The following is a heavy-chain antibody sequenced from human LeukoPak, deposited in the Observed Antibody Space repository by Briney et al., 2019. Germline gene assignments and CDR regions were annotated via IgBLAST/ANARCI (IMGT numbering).Heavy chain of an antibody. J-gene: IGHJ3*02. CDR3: ARDERGGSSSDI. V-gene: IGHV4-4*02. Sequence: SETLSLTCVVSGDSLTNGNWWSWVRQPPGEGLEWIGEVFHSGRTTSYNPSLKSRVTISLDTSKSQFSLKLSSVTAADTAVYYCARDERGGSSSDIWGQGTMVTVSS. D-gene: IGHD6-13*01. CDR2: VFHSGRTT. CDR1: GDSLTNGNW.